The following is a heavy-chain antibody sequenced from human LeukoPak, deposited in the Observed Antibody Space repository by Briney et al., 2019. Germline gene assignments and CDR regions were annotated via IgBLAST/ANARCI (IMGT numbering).Heavy chain of an antibody. CDR3: ARDSTQLERRFDY. J-gene: IGHJ4*02. D-gene: IGHD1-1*01. V-gene: IGHV1-46*01. CDR2: INPSGGST. Sequence: ASVKVSCKASGYTFTSYYMHWVRQAPGQGLEWMGIINPSGGSTSYAQKFQGRVTMTRDMSTSTAYMELRSLRSDDTAVYYCARDSTQLERRFDYWGQGTLVTVSS. CDR1: GYTFTSYY.